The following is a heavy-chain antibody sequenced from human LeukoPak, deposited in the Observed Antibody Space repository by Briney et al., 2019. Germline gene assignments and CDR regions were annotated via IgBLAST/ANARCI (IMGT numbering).Heavy chain of an antibody. V-gene: IGHV3-23*01. CDR3: ARYIGWWNDY. D-gene: IGHD2-15*01. CDR1: GFTFSSYG. CDR2: ISGSGGST. J-gene: IGHJ4*02. Sequence: PGGSLRVSCAASGFTFSSYGMSWVRQAPGKGLEWVSAISGSGGSTYYADSVKGRFTISRDNSKNTLYLQMNSLRAEDTAVYYCARYIGWWNDYWGQGTLVTVSS.